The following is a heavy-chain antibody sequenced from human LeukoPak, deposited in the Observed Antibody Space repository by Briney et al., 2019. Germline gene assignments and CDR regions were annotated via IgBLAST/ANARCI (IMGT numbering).Heavy chain of an antibody. CDR2: ISPNSGAT. CDR3: ARLGGGSSWSNFDF. V-gene: IGHV1-2*02. CDR1: GGTFSSYA. D-gene: IGHD6-13*01. J-gene: IGHJ4*02. Sequence: GASVKVSCKASGGTFSSYAISWVRQAPGQGLEWMGWISPNSGATNYAQEFQARVTMTGDTSISTAYMELSSLRSDDTAVYYCARLGGGSSWSNFDFWGQGTLVTVSS.